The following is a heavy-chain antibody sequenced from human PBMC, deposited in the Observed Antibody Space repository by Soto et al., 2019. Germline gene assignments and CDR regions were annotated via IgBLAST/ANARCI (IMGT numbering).Heavy chain of an antibody. V-gene: IGHV4-34*01. J-gene: IGHJ4*02. CDR2: INHSGST. D-gene: IGHD3-10*01. Sequence: SETLSLTCAVYGGSFSGYYWSWIRQPPGKGLEWIGEINHSGSTNYNPSLKSRVTISVDTSKNQFSLKLSSVTAADTAVYYCARGQRITMVRGVPFDYWGQGTLVTVSS. CDR1: GGSFSGYY. CDR3: ARGQRITMVRGVPFDY.